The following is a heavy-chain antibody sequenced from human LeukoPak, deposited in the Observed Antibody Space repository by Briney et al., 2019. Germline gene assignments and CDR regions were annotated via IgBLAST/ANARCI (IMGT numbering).Heavy chain of an antibody. CDR2: IRTKYYGGAA. V-gene: IGHV3-49*04. Sequence: GGSLSLSCTTSGFSFGVYAVSWVRQAPGKGLEWVSFIRTKYYGGAAEYAASVKGRFTDSRDDSKSIAYLQITSLKTEDTAVYYCTRTPGDAFHPGEDYFDDWGRGRLATVSS. J-gene: IGHJ4*02. CDR3: TRTPGDAFHPGEDYFDD. D-gene: IGHD5-24*01. CDR1: GFSFGVYA.